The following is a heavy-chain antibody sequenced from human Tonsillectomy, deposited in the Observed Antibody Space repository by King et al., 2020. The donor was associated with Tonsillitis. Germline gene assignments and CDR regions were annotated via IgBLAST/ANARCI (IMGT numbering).Heavy chain of an antibody. Sequence: QLVQSGGGLVKPGGSLRLSCAGSGFTFSDYYMSWIRQAPGKGLEWVSYISSSSSYTNYADSVKGRFTISRDNAKNSLYLQMKSLRAEDTAVYYCARGVGTGTTQSYYGMDVWGQGTTVTVSS. J-gene: IGHJ6*02. CDR2: ISSSSSYT. CDR3: ARGVGTGTTQSYYGMDV. CDR1: GFTFSDYY. V-gene: IGHV3-11*06. D-gene: IGHD1-1*01.